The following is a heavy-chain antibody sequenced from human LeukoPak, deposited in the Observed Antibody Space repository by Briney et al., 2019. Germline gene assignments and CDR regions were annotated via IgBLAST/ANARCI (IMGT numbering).Heavy chain of an antibody. Sequence: GGSLRLSCAASGFTFSNAWMSWVRQAPGEGLEWVGRIKSKTDGGTTDYAAPVKGRFTISRDDSKNTLYLQMNILKTEDTAVYYCTTDLVGATEDYWGQGNLDTVSS. V-gene: IGHV3-15*01. J-gene: IGHJ4*02. CDR2: IKSKTDGGTT. CDR1: GFTFSNAW. D-gene: IGHD1-26*01. CDR3: TTDLVGATEDY.